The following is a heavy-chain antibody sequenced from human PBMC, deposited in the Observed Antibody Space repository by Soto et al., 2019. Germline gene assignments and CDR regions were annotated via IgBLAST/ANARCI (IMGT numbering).Heavy chain of an antibody. CDR1: GDSVSSNSAA. V-gene: IGHV6-1*01. CDR3: ARGVYYDILTGYYKSAPGQFDY. Sequence: SQTLPLTCAISGDSVSSNSAAWNCIRQSPSRGLEWLGRTYYRSKWYNDYAVSVKSRITINPDTSKNQFSLQLNSVTPEDTAVYYCARGVYYDILTGYYKSAPGQFDYWGQGTLVTVSS. D-gene: IGHD3-9*01. CDR2: TYYRSKWYN. J-gene: IGHJ4*02.